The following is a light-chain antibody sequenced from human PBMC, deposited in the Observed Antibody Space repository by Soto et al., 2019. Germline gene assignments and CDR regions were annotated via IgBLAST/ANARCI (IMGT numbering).Light chain of an antibody. CDR2: DAS. Sequence: EIVLTQSPGTLSLSPGERATLFCGASQSVSGNYLAWYQQKPGLAPRIVIYDASSRATGIPDRFIGSGSGTYFTLTINRLEPEDFAVYYCQQYAGSQITFGQGTRLEIK. CDR1: QSVSGNY. J-gene: IGKJ5*01. CDR3: QQYAGSQIT. V-gene: IGKV3D-20*01.